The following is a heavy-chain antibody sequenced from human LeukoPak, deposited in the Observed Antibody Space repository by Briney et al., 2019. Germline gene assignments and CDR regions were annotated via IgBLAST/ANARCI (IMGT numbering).Heavy chain of an antibody. D-gene: IGHD2-2*01. Sequence: GGSLRLSCAASGFTFSSYGMHWVRQAPGKGLEWVSAISESGGGTYYADSVKGRFTISRDNSKDTLYLQMNSLRAEDTAVYYCAKVFVVVPAAIGWFDSWGRGTLVTASS. CDR3: AKVFVVVPAAIGWFDS. V-gene: IGHV3-23*01. CDR1: GFTFSSYG. CDR2: ISESGGGT. J-gene: IGHJ5*01.